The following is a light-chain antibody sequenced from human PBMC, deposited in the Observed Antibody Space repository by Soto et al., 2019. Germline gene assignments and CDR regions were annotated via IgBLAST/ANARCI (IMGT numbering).Light chain of an antibody. CDR2: SNN. J-gene: IGLJ3*02. CDR1: SSNIGSST. V-gene: IGLV1-44*01. CDR3: AAWDDSLNGRV. Sequence: QSVLTQPPSASGTPGQRVTISCSGSSSNIGSSTVNWYQQLPGTAPKLLIYSNNQRPSGVPDRFSGSKSGTSASLAISGPQSEDEADYYCAAWDDSLNGRVFGGGTKLTVL.